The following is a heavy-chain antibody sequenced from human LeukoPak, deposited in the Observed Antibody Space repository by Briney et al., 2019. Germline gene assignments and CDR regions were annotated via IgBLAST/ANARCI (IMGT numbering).Heavy chain of an antibody. J-gene: IGHJ4*02. CDR2: IIPILGIA. V-gene: IGHV1-69*04. Sequence: SVKVPCKASGGTFSSYAISWVRQAPGQGLEWMGRIIPILGIANYAQKFQGRVTITADKSTSTAYMELSSLRSEDTAVYYCARDPVGATRLDYWGQETLVTVSS. CDR3: ARDPVGATRLDY. CDR1: GGTFSSYA. D-gene: IGHD1-26*01.